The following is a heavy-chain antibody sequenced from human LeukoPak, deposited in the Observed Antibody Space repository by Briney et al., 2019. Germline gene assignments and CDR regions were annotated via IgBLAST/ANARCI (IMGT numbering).Heavy chain of an antibody. CDR2: IYYSGST. CDR1: GGSISSSSYY. D-gene: IGHD2-15*01. V-gene: IGHV4-39*01. CDR3: ARLTKPSGPIDY. Sequence: SETLSLTCTVSGGSISSSSYYWGWIRQPPGKGLEWIGSIYYSGSTYYNPSLKSRVTISVDTSKNQFSLKLSSVTAADTAVYYCARLTKPSGPIDYWGQGTLVTVSS. J-gene: IGHJ4*02.